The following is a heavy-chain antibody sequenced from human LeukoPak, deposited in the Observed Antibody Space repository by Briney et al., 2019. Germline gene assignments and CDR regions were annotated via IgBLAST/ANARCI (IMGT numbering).Heavy chain of an antibody. V-gene: IGHV4-59*01. CDR3: ARVLVTMVRGVGAWFDP. CDR2: IYYSGST. D-gene: IGHD3-10*01. J-gene: IGHJ5*02. Sequence: SETLSLTCTVSGGSISSYYWSWIRQPPGKGLEWIGYIYYSGSTNYNPSLKSRVTISVDTSKNQFSLKQSSVTAADTAVYYCARVLVTMVRGVGAWFDPWGQGTLVTVSS. CDR1: GGSISSYY.